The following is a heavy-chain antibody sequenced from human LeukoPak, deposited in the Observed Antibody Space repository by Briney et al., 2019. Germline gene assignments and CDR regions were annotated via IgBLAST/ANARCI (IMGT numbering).Heavy chain of an antibody. CDR3: ARLERGSSGWSKIEY. J-gene: IGHJ4*02. V-gene: IGHV4-39*07. D-gene: IGHD6-19*01. CDR2: IYYSGST. Sequence: SETLSLTCTVSGGSISSSSYYWGWIRQPPGKGLEWIGSIYYSGSTYYNPSLKSRVTISVDTSKNQFSLKLSSVTAADTAVYYCARLERGSSGWSKIEYWGQGTLVTVSS. CDR1: GGSISSSSYY.